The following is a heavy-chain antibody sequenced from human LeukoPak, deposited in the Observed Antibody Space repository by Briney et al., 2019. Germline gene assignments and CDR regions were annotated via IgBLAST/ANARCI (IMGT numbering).Heavy chain of an antibody. Sequence: SSETLSLTCTVSGGSISSYYWSWIRQPPGTGLEWIGYIYTSGSTNYNPSLKGRVTISVDTSKNQFSLKLSSVTAADTAVYYCARHGTMTPVDYWGQGTLVTVSS. J-gene: IGHJ4*02. V-gene: IGHV4-4*09. CDR1: GGSISSYY. CDR2: IYTSGST. CDR3: ARHGTMTPVDY. D-gene: IGHD1-7*01.